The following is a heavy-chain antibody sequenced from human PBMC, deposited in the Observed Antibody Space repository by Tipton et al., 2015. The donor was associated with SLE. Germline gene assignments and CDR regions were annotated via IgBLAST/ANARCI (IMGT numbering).Heavy chain of an antibody. CDR3: VREGDTAFDY. D-gene: IGHD5-18*01. CDR1: GFTFSRNW. V-gene: IGHV3-74*01. CDR2: ITSDGTGT. J-gene: IGHJ4*02. Sequence: SLRLSCAASGFTFSRNWMHWVRQAPGKGLVWVSRITSDGTGTDYADSVKGRFTISRDNTKNTLYLQMNSLRVEDTAVYYCVREGDTAFDYWGQGTLVAVSS.